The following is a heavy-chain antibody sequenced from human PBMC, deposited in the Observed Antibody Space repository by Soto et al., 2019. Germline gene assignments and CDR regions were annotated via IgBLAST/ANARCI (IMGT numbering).Heavy chain of an antibody. CDR3: AKDGRLSPVGYCSSTSCHIMGFIDY. CDR1: GFTFSSYA. J-gene: IGHJ4*02. V-gene: IGHV3-23*01. D-gene: IGHD2-2*01. CDR2: ISGSGGST. Sequence: GGSLRLSCAASGFTFSSYAMSWVRQAPGKGLEWVSAISGSGGSTYYADSVKGRFTISRDNSKNTLYLQMNSLRAEDTAVYYCAKDGRLSPVGYCSSTSCHIMGFIDYWGQGTLVTVSS.